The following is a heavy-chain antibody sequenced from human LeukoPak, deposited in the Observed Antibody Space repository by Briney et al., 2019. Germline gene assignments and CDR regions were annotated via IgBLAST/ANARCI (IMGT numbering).Heavy chain of an antibody. J-gene: IGHJ4*02. V-gene: IGHV3-7*05. CDR2: IKQDGSEK. CDR3: ARDFIVSYYDSSGFGY. Sequence: PGGSLRLPCAASGFTFSSYWMSWVRQAPGKGLEWVANIKQDGSEKYYVDSVKGRFTISRDNAKNSLYLQMNSLRAEDTAVYYCARDFIVSYYDSSGFGYWGQGTLVTVSS. CDR1: GFTFSSYW. D-gene: IGHD3-22*01.